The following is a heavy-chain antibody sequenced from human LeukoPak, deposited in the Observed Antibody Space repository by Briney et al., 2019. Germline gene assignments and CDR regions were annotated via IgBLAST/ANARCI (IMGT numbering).Heavy chain of an antibody. D-gene: IGHD1-14*01. V-gene: IGHV4-34*01. Sequence: PSETLSLTCAVYGGSFSGYYWSWIRQPPGKGLERIGEINHSGSTNYNPSLKSRVTISVDTSKNQFSLKLSSVTAADTAVYYCARGPHYRFDYWGQGTLVTVSS. CDR3: ARGPHYRFDY. CDR2: INHSGST. J-gene: IGHJ4*02. CDR1: GGSFSGYY.